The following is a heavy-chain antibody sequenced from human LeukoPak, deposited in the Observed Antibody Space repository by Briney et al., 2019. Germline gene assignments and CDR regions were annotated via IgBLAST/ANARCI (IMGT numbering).Heavy chain of an antibody. CDR1: GFTFSSYA. V-gene: IGHV3-30*04. D-gene: IGHD3-3*01. Sequence: GGSLRLSCAASGFTFSSYAMHWVRQAPGKGLEWVAVISYDGSNKYYADSVKGRFTISRDNSKNTLYLQMNSLRAEDTAVYYCARTADDFWSGYYTHYFDYWGQGTLVTVSS. CDR2: ISYDGSNK. J-gene: IGHJ4*02. CDR3: ARTADDFWSGYYTHYFDY.